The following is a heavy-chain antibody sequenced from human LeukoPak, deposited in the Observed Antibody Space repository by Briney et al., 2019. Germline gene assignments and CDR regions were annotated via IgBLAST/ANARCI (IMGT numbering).Heavy chain of an antibody. Sequence: TSETLSLTCAVYGGSFSGYYWSWIRQPPGKGLEWIGEINHSGSTNYSPSLKSRVTISVDTSKNQFSLKLSSVTAADTAVYYCARGRGFARAFDIWGQGTMVTVSS. CDR3: ARGRGFARAFDI. J-gene: IGHJ3*02. CDR1: GGSFSGYY. CDR2: INHSGST. D-gene: IGHD3-10*01. V-gene: IGHV4-34*01.